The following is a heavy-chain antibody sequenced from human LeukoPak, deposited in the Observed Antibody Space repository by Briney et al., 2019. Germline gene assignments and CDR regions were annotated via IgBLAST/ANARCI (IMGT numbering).Heavy chain of an antibody. CDR1: GGSISSGSYY. CDR3: AREAYCGGDCYYATDY. Sequence: TSETLSLTCTVSGGSISSGSYYWSWIRQPAGKGLEWNGRIYTNGSTNYNPSLKSRVTISVDTSKNQFSLKLSSVTAADTAVYYCAREAYCGGDCYYATDYWGQGTLVTVSS. CDR2: IYTNGST. V-gene: IGHV4-61*02. J-gene: IGHJ4*02. D-gene: IGHD2-21*02.